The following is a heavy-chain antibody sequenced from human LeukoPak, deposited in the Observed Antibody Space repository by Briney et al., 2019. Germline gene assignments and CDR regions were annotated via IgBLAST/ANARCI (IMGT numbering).Heavy chain of an antibody. J-gene: IGHJ4*02. CDR3: AKELTIFGVVIIPPAFDY. CDR2: ISGSGGST. D-gene: IGHD3-3*01. Sequence: GGSLRLSCAASGFTFSSYSMNWVRQAPGKGLEWVSAISGSGGSTYYADSVKGRFTISRDNSKNTLYLQMNSLRAEDTAVYYCAKELTIFGVVIIPPAFDYWGQGTLVTVSS. CDR1: GFTFSSYS. V-gene: IGHV3-23*01.